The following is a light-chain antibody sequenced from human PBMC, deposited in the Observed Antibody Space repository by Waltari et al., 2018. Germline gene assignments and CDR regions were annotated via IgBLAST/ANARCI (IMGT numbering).Light chain of an antibody. V-gene: IGKV1-5*03. CDR1: QSISSW. J-gene: IGKJ1*01. Sequence: DIQMTQSPSTLSASVGDRVTITCRASQSISSWLAWYQQKPGKAPKLLIYKASSLESGVQSRFSGSGSGTEFTLTISSLQPDDFATYYCQQYKSYSWTFGQGTKVEIK. CDR3: QQYKSYSWT. CDR2: KAS.